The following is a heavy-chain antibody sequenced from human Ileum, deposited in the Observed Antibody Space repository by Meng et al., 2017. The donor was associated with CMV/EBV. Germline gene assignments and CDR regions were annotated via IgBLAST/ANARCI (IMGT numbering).Heavy chain of an antibody. Sequence: AVSGGYISSSNWWSWVRQPLGKGLEWIGEIYHSGSTNYNPSLKSRVTISVDKSKNQFSLKLSSVTAADTAVYYCARRGIIVATSFDYWGQGTLVTVSS. CDR1: GGYISSSNW. CDR3: ARRGIIVATSFDY. V-gene: IGHV4-4*02. J-gene: IGHJ4*02. D-gene: IGHD5-12*01. CDR2: IYHSGST.